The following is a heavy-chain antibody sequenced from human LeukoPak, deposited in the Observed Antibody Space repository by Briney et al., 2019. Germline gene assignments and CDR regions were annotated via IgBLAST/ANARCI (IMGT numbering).Heavy chain of an antibody. CDR2: MTNGGYFT. V-gene: IGHV3-11*05. CDR3: ARGGERYAFDV. Sequence: LXLSXXXSGLTXXDSYMSWIRPAPGKGLEWIAYMTNGGYFTKYADSVKGRFTISRYNDKNSLYLQMNGLRGDDTAVYYCARGGERYAFDVWGQGTMVAIST. CDR1: GLTXXDSY. J-gene: IGHJ3*01.